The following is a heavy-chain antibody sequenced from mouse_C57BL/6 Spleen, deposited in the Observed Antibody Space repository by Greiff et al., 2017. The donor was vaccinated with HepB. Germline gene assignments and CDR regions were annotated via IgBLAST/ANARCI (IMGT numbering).Heavy chain of an antibody. V-gene: IGHV3-6*01. J-gene: IGHJ4*01. D-gene: IGHD1-1*01. CDR2: ISYDGSN. CDR3: ARVYYGSSYDAMDY. Sequence: EVQLVESGPGLVKPSQSLSLTCSVTGYSITSGYYWNWIRQFPGNKLEWMGYISYDGSNNYNPPLKNRISITRDTSKNQFFLKLNSVTTEDTATYYCARVYYGSSYDAMDYWGQGTSVTVSS. CDR1: GYSITSGYY.